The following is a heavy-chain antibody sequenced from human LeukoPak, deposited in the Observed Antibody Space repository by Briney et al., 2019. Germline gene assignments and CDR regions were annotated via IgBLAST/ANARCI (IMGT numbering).Heavy chain of an antibody. CDR3: ARDLRRFAAYYFDY. J-gene: IGHJ4*02. CDR2: ISSDGRDK. V-gene: IGHV3-30*03. CDR1: GFTFSGYA. D-gene: IGHD4-17*01. Sequence: ARTLTLSCAASGFTFSGYAIHWVRQAPGKGLEWVAVISSDGRDKHHADSVKGRFTIYRDNSKNTLYLQTNRLRAEDTAVYYCARDLRRFAAYYFDYWGQGNLVSVSS.